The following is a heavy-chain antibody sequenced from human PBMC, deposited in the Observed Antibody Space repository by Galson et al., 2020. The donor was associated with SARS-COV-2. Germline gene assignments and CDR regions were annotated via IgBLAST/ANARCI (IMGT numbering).Heavy chain of an antibody. CDR1: GDSVSSNSAA. J-gene: IGHJ6*02. Sequence: SQTLSLTCALSGDSVSSNSAAWNCIRQSPSRGLEWLGRTYYRSTWNNDYAVSVKSRITINPDTSKNQFSLQLNSVTPEDTAVYYGARDRTVTHDYYYYGMDVWGQGTTVTVSS. D-gene: IGHD4-4*01. V-gene: IGHV6-1*01. CDR2: TYYRSTWNN. CDR3: ARDRTVTHDYYYYGMDV.